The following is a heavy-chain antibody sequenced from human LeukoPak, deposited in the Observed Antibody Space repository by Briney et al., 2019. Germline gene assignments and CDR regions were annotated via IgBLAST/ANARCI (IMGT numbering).Heavy chain of an antibody. CDR3: AKDNMGDYYGSGSYYIEYYFDY. V-gene: IGHV3-23*01. CDR2: ISPSGDIT. CDR1: GFTFSTYG. Sequence: GGTLRLSCAASGFTFSTYGMSWVRQAPGKVLEWISGISPSGDITYYADSVKGRFTISRDNAKNSLYLQMNSLRAEDTALYYCAKDNMGDYYGSGSYYIEYYFDYWGQGTLVTVSS. D-gene: IGHD3-10*01. J-gene: IGHJ4*02.